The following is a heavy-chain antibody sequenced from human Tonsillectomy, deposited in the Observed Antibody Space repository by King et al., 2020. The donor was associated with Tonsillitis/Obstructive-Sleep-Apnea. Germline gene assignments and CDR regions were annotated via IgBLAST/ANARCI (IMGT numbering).Heavy chain of an antibody. CDR1: GGSISSSTYY. CDR2: NYYSGST. D-gene: IGHD1-1*01. Sequence: QLQESGPGLVKPSETLSLTCTVSGGSISSSTYYWGWIRQPPGKGLEGIGTNYYSGSTYYKPSLKTRVTISVDTPNNQFSLKLNPVTADDTAVYYCARRVQLERRGDAFNIWGQGTMVTVSS. CDR3: ARRVQLERRGDAFNI. J-gene: IGHJ3*02. V-gene: IGHV4-39*01.